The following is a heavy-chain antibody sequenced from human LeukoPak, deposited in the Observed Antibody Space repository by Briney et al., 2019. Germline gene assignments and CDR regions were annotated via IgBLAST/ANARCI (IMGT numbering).Heavy chain of an antibody. CDR3: ARHAGRYSYDEWFVY. CDR2: IYPSGST. V-gene: IGHV4-39*01. Sequence: PWGTLSLTRTGSGDSLDNTNYYWGWIRQSPGKGLEWIGSIYPSGSTFYNPSLGSRATVSLDTSNNQFFLKLVSVTAADTAVYYCARHAGRYSYDEWFVYWGQGTLVTVSS. D-gene: IGHD5-18*01. CDR1: GDSLDNTNYY. J-gene: IGHJ4*02.